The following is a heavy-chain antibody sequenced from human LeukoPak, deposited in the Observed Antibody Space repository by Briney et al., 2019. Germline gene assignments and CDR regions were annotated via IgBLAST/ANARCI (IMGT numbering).Heavy chain of an antibody. CDR1: GGSISSGGYY. CDR3: ARDLGPTVARGYYYYYGVDV. J-gene: IGHJ6*02. V-gene: IGHV4-31*03. Sequence: PSQTLSLTCTVSGGSISSGGYYWSWIRQHPGKGLEWIGYIYYSGSTYYNPSLKSRVTISVDTSKNQFSLKLSSVTAADTAVYYCARDLGPTVARGYYYYYGVDVWGQGTTVTVSS. D-gene: IGHD2-15*01. CDR2: IYYSGST.